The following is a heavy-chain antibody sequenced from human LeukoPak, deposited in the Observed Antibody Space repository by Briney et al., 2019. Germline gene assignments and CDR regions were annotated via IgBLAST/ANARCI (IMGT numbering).Heavy chain of an antibody. D-gene: IGHD3-3*01. CDR3: ARVRPGDFWSGYHAFDI. V-gene: IGHV3-21*01. CDR2: ISSSSSYI. J-gene: IGHJ3*02. Sequence: GGSLRLSCAASGFTFSSYSMNWVRQAPGKGLEWVSSISSSSSYIYYADSVKGRFTISRDNAKNSLYLQMNSLRAEDTAVYYCARVRPGDFWSGYHAFDIWGQGTMVTVSS. CDR1: GFTFSSYS.